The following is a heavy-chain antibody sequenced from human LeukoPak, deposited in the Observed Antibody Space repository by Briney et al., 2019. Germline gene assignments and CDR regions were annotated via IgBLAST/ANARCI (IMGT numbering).Heavy chain of an antibody. D-gene: IGHD1-26*01. CDR3: ARRFASVGASTAQDQGFDY. V-gene: IGHV2-70*11. CDR1: GFSLNTSGVC. J-gene: IGHJ4*02. CDR2: IDWDDDK. Sequence: SGPALVKPTQTLTLTCTFSGFSLNTSGVCVSWIRQPPGKALEWLARIDWDDDKYYSSSLKTRLTISKDTSKNQVVLTMTNMDPVDTATYYCARRFASVGASTAQDQGFDYWGQGTLVTVSS.